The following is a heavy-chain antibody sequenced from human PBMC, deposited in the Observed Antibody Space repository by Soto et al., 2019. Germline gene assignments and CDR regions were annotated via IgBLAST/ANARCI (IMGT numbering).Heavy chain of an antibody. V-gene: IGHV1-69*12. J-gene: IGHJ6*02. Sequence: QVQLVQSGAEVKKPGSSVKVACKASGGTLSSYAISWVRQAPGQGLEWMGGIIPIFGTADYAQKFQDRVTISAEESTRPAYMELSSLQSEDTAVYYCAHHSSLRGYCISTSCYGYYYGMEVWCQGTTVTVSS. CDR1: GGTLSSYA. CDR3: AHHSSLRGYCISTSCYGYYYGMEV. CDR2: IIPIFGTA. D-gene: IGHD2-2*01.